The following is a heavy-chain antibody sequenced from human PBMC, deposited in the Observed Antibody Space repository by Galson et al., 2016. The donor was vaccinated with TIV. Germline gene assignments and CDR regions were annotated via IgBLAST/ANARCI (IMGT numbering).Heavy chain of an antibody. J-gene: IGHJ3*02. V-gene: IGHV1-2*04. Sequence: SVKVSCKASGHTFTEYYIHWVRQAPGQGLEWMGWINPNSGGTMYAQKFQGWVTMTRDTSITTAYMELSRLKSDDTAVYYCAKLGQEHDAFDIWGQGTMVTVFS. CDR3: AKLGQEHDAFDI. CDR1: GHTFTEYY. D-gene: IGHD1/OR15-1a*01. CDR2: INPNSGGT.